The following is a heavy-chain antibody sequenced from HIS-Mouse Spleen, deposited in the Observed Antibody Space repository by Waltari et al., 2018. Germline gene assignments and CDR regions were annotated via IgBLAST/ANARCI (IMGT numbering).Heavy chain of an antibody. CDR2: ISYDGSNK. CDR1: GFTFSSYG. V-gene: IGHV3-30*18. Sequence: QVQLVESGGGVVQPGRSLRLSCAASGFTFSSYGMHWVRRAPGKGLEWVAVISYDGSNKYYADSVKGRFTISRDNSKNTLYLQMNSLRAEDTAVYYCAKLPQLVPHAFDIWGQGTMVTVSS. D-gene: IGHD6-13*01. CDR3: AKLPQLVPHAFDI. J-gene: IGHJ3*02.